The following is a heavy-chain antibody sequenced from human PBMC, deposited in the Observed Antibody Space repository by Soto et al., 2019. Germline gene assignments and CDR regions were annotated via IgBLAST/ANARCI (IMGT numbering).Heavy chain of an antibody. D-gene: IGHD3-22*01. CDR3: AAVPYYYDTSGTYFDY. CDR2: IVVGSGNT. V-gene: IGHV1-58*01. Sequence: QMQLVQSGPEVKKPGTSVKVSCKASGFTFPSSAVQWVRQARGQRLERRARIVVGSGNTNYAQKFQERLTISRDMSTNTAYMELSSLRSEDTAVYYCAAVPYYYDTSGTYFDYWGQGTLVTVSS. J-gene: IGHJ4*02. CDR1: GFTFPSSA.